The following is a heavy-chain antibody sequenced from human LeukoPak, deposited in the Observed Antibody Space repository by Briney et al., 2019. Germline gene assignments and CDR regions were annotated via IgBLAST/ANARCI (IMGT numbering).Heavy chain of an antibody. CDR3: AKERGQTGDYTNGQFDY. V-gene: IGHV3-23*01. D-gene: IGHD4-17*01. CDR1: GFIFSSYA. CDR2: ISASGGST. J-gene: IGHJ4*02. Sequence: GGSLRLSCEASGFIFSSYAMSWVRQAPGKGLEGVSVISASGGSTHYADSMKGRFTISRDNSNNTLYLQMNSMRAEDTAVYYCAKERGQTGDYTNGQFDYWGQGTLVTVSS.